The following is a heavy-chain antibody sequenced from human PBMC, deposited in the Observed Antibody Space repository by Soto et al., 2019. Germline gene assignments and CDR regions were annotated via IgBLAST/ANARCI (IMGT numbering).Heavy chain of an antibody. D-gene: IGHD5-18*01. Sequence: QVQLQESGPGPVKPSETLSLTCTVSGGSISSYYWIWIRQPPRKGLELVGYIYYSGSTNYNPSLKSRVTISVVTSKNQFALKLSSVTAADTAVYYCAREGDTAMAGTYYFDYWGQGTLVTVSS. CDR2: IYYSGST. J-gene: IGHJ4*02. V-gene: IGHV4-59*12. CDR1: GGSISSYY. CDR3: AREGDTAMAGTYYFDY.